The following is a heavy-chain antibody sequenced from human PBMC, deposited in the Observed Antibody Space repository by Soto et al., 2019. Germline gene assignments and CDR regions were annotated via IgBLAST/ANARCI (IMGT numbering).Heavy chain of an antibody. D-gene: IGHD6-19*01. CDR3: ADRPSGWYLFDY. CDR1: GFSLSNSGLG. CDR2: IYWNDDK. J-gene: IGHJ4*02. V-gene: IGHV2-5*01. Sequence: QITLLESGPTLVPPTQPLTLTCTFSGFSLSNSGLGVGWNRQPPGKALEFHGLIYWNDDKRYRPSLKARLTSTKDTSNNKVFLTMTNMDPVDMATYYCADRPSGWYLFDYWGQGSPVVVFS.